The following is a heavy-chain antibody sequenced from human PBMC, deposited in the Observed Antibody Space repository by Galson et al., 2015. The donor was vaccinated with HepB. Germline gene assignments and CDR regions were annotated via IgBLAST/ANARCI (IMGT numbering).Heavy chain of an antibody. J-gene: IGHJ4*02. CDR1: GGTFSSYT. CDR2: IIPILGIA. CDR3: VGVVRGVDSIDY. V-gene: IGHV1-69*02. D-gene: IGHD3-10*01. Sequence: SVKVSCKASGGTFSSYTISWVRQAPGQGLEWMGRIIPILGIANYAQKFQGRVTITADKPTSTAYMELSSLRSEDTAVYYCVGVVRGVDSIDYWGQGTLVTVSS.